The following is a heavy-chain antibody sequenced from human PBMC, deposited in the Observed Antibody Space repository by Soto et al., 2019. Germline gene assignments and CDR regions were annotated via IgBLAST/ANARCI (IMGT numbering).Heavy chain of an antibody. V-gene: IGHV4-34*01. J-gene: IGHJ5*02. CDR2: INHSGNT. CDR1: GGSFSGYY. D-gene: IGHD3-10*01. CDR3: AREPLGTTLRGYSP. Sequence: QVQLQQWGAGQLKPSETLSLTCAVYGGSFSGYYWTWIRQSPGKGLEWIGEINHSGNTNYNPSLKSRVTISVDTSKNQFSLMLSSVTAADTAVYYCAREPLGTTLRGYSPWGQGTLDTVSS.